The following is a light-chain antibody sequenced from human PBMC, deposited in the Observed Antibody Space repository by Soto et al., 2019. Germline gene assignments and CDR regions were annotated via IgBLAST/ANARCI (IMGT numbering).Light chain of an antibody. CDR1: HFVASGY. J-gene: IGKJ4*02. CDR3: QQYGIAPLR. V-gene: IGKV3-20*01. CDR2: GAS. Sequence: EVVVTQSPDTLSLSPGERATISCRASHFVASGYLAWYQQKPGQAPRLLIYGASRRVTGIPDRFSGTESGTDFTLTISDREPEDSAVYHCQQYGIAPLRFGGWTKVEIK.